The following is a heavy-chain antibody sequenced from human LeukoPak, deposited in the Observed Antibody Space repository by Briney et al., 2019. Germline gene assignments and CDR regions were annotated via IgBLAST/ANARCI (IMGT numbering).Heavy chain of an antibody. J-gene: IGHJ4*02. CDR1: GFTFSSYA. D-gene: IGHD3-22*01. V-gene: IGHV3-30-3*01. Sequence: GGSLRLSCAASGFTFSSYAMSWVRQAPGKGLEWVAVISYDGSNKYYADSVKGRFTISRDNSRNTLYLQMNSLRAEDTAVYYCARDIHDSSGYPSYFDYWGQGTLVTVSS. CDR2: ISYDGSNK. CDR3: ARDIHDSSGYPSYFDY.